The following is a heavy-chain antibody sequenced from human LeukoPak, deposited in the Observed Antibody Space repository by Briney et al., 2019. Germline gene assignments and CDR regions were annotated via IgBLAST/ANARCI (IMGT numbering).Heavy chain of an antibody. CDR1: GGTFSSYA. CDR3: ARVATVVTPGYFQH. J-gene: IGHJ1*01. V-gene: IGHV1-69*04. Sequence: SVKVSCKASGGTFSSYAISWVRQAPGQGLEWMGRIIPILGIANYAQKFQGRVTITADKSTSTAYMELSSLRSEDTAVYYCARVATVVTPGYFQHWGQGTLVTVSS. CDR2: IIPILGIA. D-gene: IGHD4-23*01.